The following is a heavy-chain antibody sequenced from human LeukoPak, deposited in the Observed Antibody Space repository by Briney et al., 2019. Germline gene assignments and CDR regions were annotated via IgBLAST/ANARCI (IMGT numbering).Heavy chain of an antibody. CDR1: GFTFNSHE. Sequence: GGSLRHSCAASGFTFNSHEMKWVRQAPGRGLEWISHISTGATTIYYADSVKGRFTISKDNAKNSLYLQMNSLRAEDTAVYYCARGGYCSSTICYPRNAFDMWGQGTMVTVSS. CDR2: ISTGATTI. J-gene: IGHJ3*02. D-gene: IGHD2-2*01. CDR3: ARGGYCSSTICYPRNAFDM. V-gene: IGHV3-48*03.